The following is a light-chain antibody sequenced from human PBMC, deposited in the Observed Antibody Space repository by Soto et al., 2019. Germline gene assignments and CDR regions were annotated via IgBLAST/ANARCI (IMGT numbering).Light chain of an antibody. CDR3: SSYTGRDPLLV. CDR1: SSDVGSNNY. CDR2: DVT. Sequence: QSALTQPASVSASPGQSITISCTGDSSDVGSNNYVSWYRQDPGRVPKLIIHDVTNRPSGVSNRFSGSKSGNTASLTISGLQAEDEGDYYCSSYTGRDPLLVFGTGTKLTVL. J-gene: IGLJ1*01. V-gene: IGLV2-14*01.